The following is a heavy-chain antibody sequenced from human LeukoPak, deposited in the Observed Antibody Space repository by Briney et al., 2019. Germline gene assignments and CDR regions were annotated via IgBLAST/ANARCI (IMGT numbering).Heavy chain of an antibody. V-gene: IGHV3-30*18. CDR1: GFTFSSYG. D-gene: IGHD2-8*02. CDR3: GKDSRTGGPRAFDS. CDR2: ISYDGSNK. J-gene: IGHJ4*02. Sequence: PGGSLRLSCAASGFTFSSYGMHWVRQAPGKGLEWVAVISYDGSNKYYADSVKGRFTISRDNSKNTLYLQMNSLRAEDTAVYYCGKDSRTGGPRAFDSWGQGTQVTVSS.